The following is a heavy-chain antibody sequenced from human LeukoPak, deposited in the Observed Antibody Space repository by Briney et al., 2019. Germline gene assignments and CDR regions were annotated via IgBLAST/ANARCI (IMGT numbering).Heavy chain of an antibody. V-gene: IGHV4-39*07. D-gene: IGHD3-10*01. CDR1: GGSISSSSYY. Sequence: NPSETLSLTCTVSGGSISSSSYYWAWIRQPPGKGLEWIGSIYYTGSTYYNPSLKSRVTISVDKSKNQFSLKLSSVTAADTAVYYCATLRDYYRSPSVQPFDYWGQGTLVTVSS. J-gene: IGHJ4*02. CDR2: IYYTGST. CDR3: ATLRDYYRSPSVQPFDY.